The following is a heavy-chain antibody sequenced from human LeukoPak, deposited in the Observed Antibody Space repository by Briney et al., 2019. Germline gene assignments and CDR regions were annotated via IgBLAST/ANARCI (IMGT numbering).Heavy chain of an antibody. V-gene: IGHV3-30*02. J-gene: IGHJ4*02. CDR3: ARSGWPYYFDH. CDR1: GFTFSSYG. CDR2: IRYVGSNK. Sequence: PGGSLRLSCAASGFTFSSYGMHWVRQAPGKGLEWVAFIRYVGSNKYYADSVKGRFTISRDNANNTLYLQMNSLRAEDTAVYYCARSGWPYYFDHWGQGTLVTVSS. D-gene: IGHD3-22*01.